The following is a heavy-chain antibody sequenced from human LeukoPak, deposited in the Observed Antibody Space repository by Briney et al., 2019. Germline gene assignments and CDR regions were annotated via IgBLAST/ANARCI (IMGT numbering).Heavy chain of an antibody. CDR3: TAYFDFLTGYNTRRDY. CDR1: GFPFTIAW. CDR2: IRSKNDGGTT. Sequence: GGSLRLSCAASGFPFTIAWMSWVRQAPGNGLEWIGRIRSKNDGGTTDYAAPVKGKFTISRDDSKSTLYLHMSSLTTEDTGIYYCTAYFDFLTGYNTRRDYWGRGTLVTVSP. J-gene: IGHJ4*02. D-gene: IGHD3-9*01. V-gene: IGHV3-15*01.